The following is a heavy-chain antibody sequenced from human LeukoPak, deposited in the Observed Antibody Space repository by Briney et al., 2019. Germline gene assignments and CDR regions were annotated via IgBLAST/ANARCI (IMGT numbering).Heavy chain of an antibody. D-gene: IGHD1-26*01. J-gene: IGHJ1*01. V-gene: IGHV3-53*01. CDR3: ARELAVGAITEYFQD. CDR1: GFSVSSNY. Sequence: GGSLRLSCVASGFSVSSNYMAWVRQAPGKGLEWVSVLYIGGNTYYADFVKGRFTISRDNSRNTLYLQMNSLRVDDTAVYYCARELAVGAITEYFQDWGQGTLVTVSS. CDR2: LYIGGNT.